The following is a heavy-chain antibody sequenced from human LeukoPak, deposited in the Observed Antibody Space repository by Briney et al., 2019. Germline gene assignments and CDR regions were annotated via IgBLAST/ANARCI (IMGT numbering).Heavy chain of an antibody. J-gene: IGHJ3*02. CDR3: ARGPPSDYDYVWGSYSSGGFDI. Sequence: SVKASCKASGYTFTSYGISWVRQAPGQGLEWMGRIIPIFGTANYAQKFQGRVTITTDESTSTAYMELSSQRSEDTAVSYCARGPPSDYDYVWGSYSSGGFDIWGQGTMDTVSS. V-gene: IGHV1-69*05. CDR2: IIPIFGTA. CDR1: GYTFTSYG. D-gene: IGHD3-16*01.